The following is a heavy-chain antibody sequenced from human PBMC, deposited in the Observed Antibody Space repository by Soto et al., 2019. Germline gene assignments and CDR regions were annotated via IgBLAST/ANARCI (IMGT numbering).Heavy chain of an antibody. Sequence: GGSLRLSCAASGFTFSSYGMHWVRQAPGKGLEWVAVIWYDGSNKYYADSVKGRFTISRDNSKNTLYLQMNSLRAEDTAVYYCARDALTAERATSHAHDYWGQGTLVTVSS. V-gene: IGHV3-33*01. CDR1: GFTFSSYG. CDR3: ARDALTAERATSHAHDY. J-gene: IGHJ4*02. CDR2: IWYDGSNK.